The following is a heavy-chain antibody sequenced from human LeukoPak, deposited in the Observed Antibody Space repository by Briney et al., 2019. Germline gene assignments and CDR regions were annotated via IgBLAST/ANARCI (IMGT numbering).Heavy chain of an antibody. J-gene: IGHJ4*02. D-gene: IGHD3-3*01. Sequence: GGSLRLSCAASGFTSSSYGMHWVRQAPGKGLEWVAFIRYDGSNKYYADSVKGRFTISRNNSKNTLYPQMNSLRAEDTAVYYCAKGEKDFWSGYSIPDFDYWGQGTLVTVSS. CDR2: IRYDGSNK. CDR3: AKGEKDFWSGYSIPDFDY. CDR1: GFTSSSYG. V-gene: IGHV3-30*02.